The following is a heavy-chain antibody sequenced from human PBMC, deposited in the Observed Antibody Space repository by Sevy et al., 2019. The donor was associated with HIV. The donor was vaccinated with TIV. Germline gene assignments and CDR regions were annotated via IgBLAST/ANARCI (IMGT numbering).Heavy chain of an antibody. CDR1: GYSISSGYY. J-gene: IGHJ4*02. CDR3: ACNLGATITGDY. Sequence: SETLSLTCTVSGYSISSGYYWGWIRQPPGKGLEWIGSIYHSGSTYYNPSLKSRVTISVDTSKNQFSLKLSSVTAADTAVYYCACNLGATITGDYWGQGTLVTVSS. CDR2: IYHSGST. D-gene: IGHD5-12*01. V-gene: IGHV4-38-2*02.